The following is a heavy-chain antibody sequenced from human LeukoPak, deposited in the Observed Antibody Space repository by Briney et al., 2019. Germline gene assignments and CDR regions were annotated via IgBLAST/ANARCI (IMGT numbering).Heavy chain of an antibody. J-gene: IGHJ6*02. CDR1: GYSFTSYW. CDR3: ARRARYSSDYYYYYGMDV. V-gene: IGHV5-51*01. Sequence: WESLKISCQGSGYSFTSYWIGWVRQMPGKGLEWMGIIYPGDSDTRYSPSFQGQVTISADKSISTAYLQWSSLKASDTAMYYCARRARYSSDYYYYYGMDVWGQGTTVTVSS. CDR2: IYPGDSDT. D-gene: IGHD6-19*01.